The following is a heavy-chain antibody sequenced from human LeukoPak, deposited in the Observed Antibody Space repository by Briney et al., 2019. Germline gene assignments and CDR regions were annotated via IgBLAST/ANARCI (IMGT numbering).Heavy chain of an antibody. CDR3: ARRRGSGPYKDWFDP. V-gene: IGHV4-59*08. J-gene: IGHJ5*02. D-gene: IGHD6-19*01. CDR2: INYSGRA. CDR1: GDSISTYY. Sequence: SETLSLTCTVSGDSISTYYWSWIRQPPGKGLEWIGYINYSGRANYNPSPKSRVIMSVDTSTNQFSLKLSSVTAADTAVYYCARRRGSGPYKDWFDPWGRGTLVTVSS.